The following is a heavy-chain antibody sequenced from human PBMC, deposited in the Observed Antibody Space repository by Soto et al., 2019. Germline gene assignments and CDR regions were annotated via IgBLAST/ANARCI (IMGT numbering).Heavy chain of an antibody. V-gene: IGHV3-53*04. CDR3: ARVPAARWLDYYYYYMDV. D-gene: IGHD6-6*01. J-gene: IGHJ6*03. CDR1: GFTVSSNY. CDR2: IYSGGST. Sequence: GESLKISCAASGFTVSSNYMSWVRQAPGKGLEWVSVIYSGGSTYYADSVKGRFTISRHNSKNTLYLQMNSLRAEDTAVYYCARVPAARWLDYYYYYMDVWGKGTTVTVSS.